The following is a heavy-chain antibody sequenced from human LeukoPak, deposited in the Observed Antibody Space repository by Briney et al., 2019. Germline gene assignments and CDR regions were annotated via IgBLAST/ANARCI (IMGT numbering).Heavy chain of an antibody. CDR1: GFTFNSYA. D-gene: IGHD6-19*01. J-gene: IGHJ4*02. CDR2: IFGSGGSA. CDR3: GKTTTGYSSGRYPGWPVDY. Sequence: PGGSLRLSCAASGFTFNSYAMYWVRQAPGKGLEWVSGIFGSGGSAHYADSVKGRFTIPRDNSKNTVYLQMDSLRVEDTAVYYCGKTTTGYSSGRYPGWPVDYWGQGTLVTVSS. V-gene: IGHV3-23*01.